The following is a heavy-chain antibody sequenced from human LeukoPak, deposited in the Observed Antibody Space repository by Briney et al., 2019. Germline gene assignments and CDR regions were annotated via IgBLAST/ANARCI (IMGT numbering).Heavy chain of an antibody. Sequence: PSETLSLTCAVYGGSFSGYYWSWIRQPPGKGLEWIGEINHSGSTNYNPSLKSRVTISVDTSKNQFSLKLSSVTAADTAVYYCARSYYDSSCYYYVNDYWGQGTLVTVSS. V-gene: IGHV4-34*01. J-gene: IGHJ4*02. CDR2: INHSGST. CDR1: GGSFSGYY. D-gene: IGHD3-22*01. CDR3: ARSYYDSSCYYYVNDY.